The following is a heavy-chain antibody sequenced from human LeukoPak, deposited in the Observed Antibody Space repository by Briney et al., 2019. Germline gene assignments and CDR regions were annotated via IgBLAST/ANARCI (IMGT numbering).Heavy chain of an antibody. Sequence: PGGSLRLSCAASGFTFSSYAMSWVRQAPGKGLEWVSVITDSGNTAYAGSVKGRFTISRDNSKSTVYLQMNSLRAEDTAVYYCTKGVSNYWRGGDYWGQGTLVTASS. V-gene: IGHV3-23*01. D-gene: IGHD4-11*01. CDR2: ITDSGNT. CDR1: GFTFSSYA. CDR3: TKGVSNYWRGGDY. J-gene: IGHJ4*02.